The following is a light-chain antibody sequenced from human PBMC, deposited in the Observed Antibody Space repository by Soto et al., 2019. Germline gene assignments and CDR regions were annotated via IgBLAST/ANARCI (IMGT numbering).Light chain of an antibody. CDR2: GAF. CDR1: QSLTSNY. Sequence: EIVLTQSPVTLSLSPGERATLSCRASQSLTSNYLAWYHQKPGQAPRLLIYGAFTRATGIPDRFSGSGSGTDFTLTISRLEPEDFAVYYCQQYGSLITFGQGTRLEIK. V-gene: IGKV3-20*01. CDR3: QQYGSLIT. J-gene: IGKJ5*01.